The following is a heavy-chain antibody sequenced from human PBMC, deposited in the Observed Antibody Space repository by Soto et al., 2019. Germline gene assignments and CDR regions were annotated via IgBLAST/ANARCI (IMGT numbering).Heavy chain of an antibody. CDR1: GYSFTSYW. Sequence: GESLKISCKGPGYSFTSYWISWVRQMPGKGLEWMGRIDPSDSYTNYSPSFQGHVTISADKSISTAYLQWSSLKASDTAMYYCARGPIVGATKGYYYYYGMDVWGQGTTVTVSS. CDR3: ARGPIVGATKGYYYYYGMDV. V-gene: IGHV5-10-1*01. J-gene: IGHJ6*02. CDR2: IDPSDSYT. D-gene: IGHD1-26*01.